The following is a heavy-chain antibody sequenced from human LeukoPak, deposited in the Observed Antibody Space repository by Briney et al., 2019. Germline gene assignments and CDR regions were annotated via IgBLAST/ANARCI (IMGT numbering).Heavy chain of an antibody. CDR1: GFTSSSYA. CDR2: ICGSGGST. D-gene: IGHD6-6*01. V-gene: IGHV3-23*01. CDR3: ANDIPSLAAPH. J-gene: IGHJ4*02. Sequence: GGSLRLSCAASGFTSSSYAMSWVRQAPGKGLEWVSAICGSGGSTYYADSVKGRFTISRDNSKNTLYLQMNSLTAEDTAVYYCANDIPSLAAPHWGQGTLVTVSS.